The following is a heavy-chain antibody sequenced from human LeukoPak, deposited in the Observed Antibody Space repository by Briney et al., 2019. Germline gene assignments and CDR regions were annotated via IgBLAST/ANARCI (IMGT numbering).Heavy chain of an antibody. J-gene: IGHJ4*02. CDR2: ISAYNGNT. V-gene: IGHV1-18*01. CDR1: GYTLTSYG. D-gene: IGHD5-24*01. Sequence: ASVKVSCKASGYTLTSYGISWVRQAPGQGLEWMGWISAYNGNTNYAQKLQGRVTMTTDTSTSTAYMELRSLRSDDTAVYYCARVGLMEMATIFYYWGQGTLVTVSS. CDR3: ARVGLMEMATIFYY.